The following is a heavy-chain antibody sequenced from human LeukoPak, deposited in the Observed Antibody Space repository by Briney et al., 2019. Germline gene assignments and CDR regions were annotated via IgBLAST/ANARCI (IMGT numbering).Heavy chain of an antibody. CDR3: VRESSGSYSGDF. D-gene: IGHD1-26*01. CDR1: GFAFRSYS. Sequence: GVLKLPFAASGFAFRSYSLKRVRQAPGKGPEGVSFITSSSSYIYYADSVKGRFTISRDNAKNSLYLQMNSLRAEDTAVYYCVRESSGSYSGDFWGPGILVTVSS. CDR2: ITSSSSYI. J-gene: IGHJ4*02. V-gene: IGHV3-21*01.